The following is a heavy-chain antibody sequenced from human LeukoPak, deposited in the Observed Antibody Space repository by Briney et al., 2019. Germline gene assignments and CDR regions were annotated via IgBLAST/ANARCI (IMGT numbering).Heavy chain of an antibody. CDR2: INPNSGGT. Sequence: ASVKVSCTASGYTFTGYYMHWVRQAPGQGLEWMGWINPNSGGTSYAQKFQGWVTMTRDTSISTAYMELSRLRSDDTAVYYCARSAYSSSWFDYWGQGTLVTVSS. CDR1: GYTFTGYY. V-gene: IGHV1-2*04. J-gene: IGHJ4*02. CDR3: ARSAYSSSWFDY. D-gene: IGHD6-13*01.